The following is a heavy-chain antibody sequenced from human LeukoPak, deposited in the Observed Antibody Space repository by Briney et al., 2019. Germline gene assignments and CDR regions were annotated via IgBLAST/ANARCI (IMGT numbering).Heavy chain of an antibody. D-gene: IGHD2-8*01. V-gene: IGHV4-59*08. CDR1: GGYISGYY. CDR3: ARHHRSTNGGTCFDY. CDR2: SHGSGDT. J-gene: IGHJ4*02. Sequence: PSETLSLTCSVSGGYISGYYWDWIRQPPGKGLEWIGFSHGSGDTHYSPSLESRVTMSVDTSKNQFSLKLTSVSAGDTAVYYCARHHRSTNGGTCFDYWGQGTLVTVSS.